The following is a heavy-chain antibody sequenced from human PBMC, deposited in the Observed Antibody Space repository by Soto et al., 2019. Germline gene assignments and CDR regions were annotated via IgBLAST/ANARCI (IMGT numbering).Heavy chain of an antibody. CDR2: IWYDGSIK. V-gene: IGHV3-33*01. D-gene: IGHD2-15*01. Sequence: QLQLVESGGGVVQPGRSLRLSCAASRFTFSSYGMHWVRQAPGKGLEWVALIWYDGSIKFYAESVTGRFTISRDNSNNTLLLQMNSLRAEYTAVSYCARDLAYCCGDSCYAGLGRFEVWGQGTMVTVSS. CDR1: RFTFSSYG. CDR3: ARDLAYCCGDSCYAGLGRFEV. J-gene: IGHJ3*01.